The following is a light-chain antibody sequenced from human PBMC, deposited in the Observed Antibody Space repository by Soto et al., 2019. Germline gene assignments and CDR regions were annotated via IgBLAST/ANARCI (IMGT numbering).Light chain of an antibody. CDR3: QQYYSTPIT. CDR2: WAS. Sequence: DIVMTQSPDSLAVSLGERAPINCKSSQSVLYSSSNTHYLAWYQQKPGQPPKLLIYWASTRKSGVPDRFSGGGSGTDFTLTISSLQAEDVAVYYCQQYYSTPITFGQGTRLEIK. V-gene: IGKV4-1*01. CDR1: QSVLYSSSNTHY. J-gene: IGKJ5*01.